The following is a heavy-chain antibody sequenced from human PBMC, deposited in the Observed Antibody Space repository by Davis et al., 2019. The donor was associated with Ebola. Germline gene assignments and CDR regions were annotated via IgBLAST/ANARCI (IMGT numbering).Heavy chain of an antibody. CDR2: ISYEGNNK. Sequence: GGSLRLSCAASGFTFSSSAMHWVRQAPDKGLEWVALISYEGNNKNYADSVKGRFTISRDNSKNTLYLQMNSLRAEDTAVYYCARDTGLRPLDYWGQGTLVTVSS. V-gene: IGHV3-30-3*01. CDR1: GFTFSSSA. D-gene: IGHD3-16*01. CDR3: ARDTGLRPLDY. J-gene: IGHJ4*02.